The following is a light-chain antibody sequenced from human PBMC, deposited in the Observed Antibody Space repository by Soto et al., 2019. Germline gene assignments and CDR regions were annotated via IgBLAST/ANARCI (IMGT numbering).Light chain of an antibody. CDR1: SSDVGGYNY. Sequence: SALTQPPSASGSPGQSVTISCTGTSSDVGGYNYVSWYQQHPGKAPKLMIYEVSKWPSGVPDRFSGSKSGNTASLTVSGLQAEDEADYYCSSYAGSNNLVFGGGTKLTVL. CDR2: EVS. J-gene: IGLJ2*01. V-gene: IGLV2-8*01. CDR3: SSYAGSNNLV.